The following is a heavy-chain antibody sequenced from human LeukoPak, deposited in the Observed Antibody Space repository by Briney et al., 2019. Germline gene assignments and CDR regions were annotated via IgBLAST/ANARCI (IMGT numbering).Heavy chain of an antibody. D-gene: IGHD6-19*01. V-gene: IGHV3-30*04. J-gene: IGHJ4*02. CDR1: GFTFSSYA. CDR3: ASSSSSSGWYKGLDY. CDR2: ISYDGSNK. Sequence: PGGSLRLSCAASGFTFSSYAMHWVRQAPGKGLEWVAVISYDGSNKYYADSVKGRFTISRDNSKNTLYLQMNGLRAEDTAVYYCASSSSSSGWYKGLDYWGQGTLVTVSS.